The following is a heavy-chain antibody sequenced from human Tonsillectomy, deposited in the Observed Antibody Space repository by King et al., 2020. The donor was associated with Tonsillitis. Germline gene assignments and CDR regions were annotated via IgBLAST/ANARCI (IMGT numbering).Heavy chain of an antibody. D-gene: IGHD3-9*01. CDR1: GYSISSGYY. V-gene: IGHV4-38-2*02. CDR2: IFRSGDT. Sequence: VQLQESGPGLVKPSETLSLTCAVSGYSISSGYYWGWVRQSPGRGLEWIGTIFRSGDTYYNPSLKSRLIISVDTSKKQYALNLTSVNAADTAVYYCARDRGDILTGYCPRWWFDTWGQGSLVTVAS. J-gene: IGHJ5*02. CDR3: ARDRGDILTGYCPRWWFDT.